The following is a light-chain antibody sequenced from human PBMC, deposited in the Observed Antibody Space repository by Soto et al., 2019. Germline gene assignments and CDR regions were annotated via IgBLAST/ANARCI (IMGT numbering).Light chain of an antibody. CDR1: SGDVGNYNY. CDR3: SSYTTSSTYV. CDR2: EVS. V-gene: IGLV2-14*01. Sequence: QSVLTQPASVSGSPGQSITISCIGTSGDVGNYNYVSWYQQYPGKVPKLMIYEVSNRPSGVSHRFSGSKSGNTASLTISGPQAEDEADYYCSSYTTSSTYVFGTGTKVTVL. J-gene: IGLJ1*01.